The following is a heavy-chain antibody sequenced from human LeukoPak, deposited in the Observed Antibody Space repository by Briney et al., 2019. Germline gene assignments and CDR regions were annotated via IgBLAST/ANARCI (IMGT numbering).Heavy chain of an antibody. D-gene: IGHD6-13*01. V-gene: IGHV1-69*05. CDR2: IIPIFGTA. Sequence: ASVKVSCKASGYTFTGYYMHWVRQAPGQGLEWMGGIIPIFGTANYAQKFQGRVTITTDESTSTAYMELSSLRSEDTAVYYCARAGYSSSWLVRYWGQGTLVTVSS. CDR1: GYTFTGYY. CDR3: ARAGYSSSWLVRY. J-gene: IGHJ4*02.